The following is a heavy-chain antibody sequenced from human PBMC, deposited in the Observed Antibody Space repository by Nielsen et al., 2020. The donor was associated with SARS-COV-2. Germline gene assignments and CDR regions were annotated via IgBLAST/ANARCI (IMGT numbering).Heavy chain of an antibody. CDR3: ATANDDYYDSSGAAEFDY. CDR1: GFTFSSYA. Sequence: GGSLRLSCAASGFTFSSYAMSWVRQAPGKGLEWVSAISGSGGSTYYADSVKGRFTISRDNSKNTLYLQMNSLRAEDTAVYYCATANDDYYDSSGAAEFDYWGQGTLVTVSS. D-gene: IGHD3-22*01. CDR2: ISGSGGST. J-gene: IGHJ4*02. V-gene: IGHV3-23*01.